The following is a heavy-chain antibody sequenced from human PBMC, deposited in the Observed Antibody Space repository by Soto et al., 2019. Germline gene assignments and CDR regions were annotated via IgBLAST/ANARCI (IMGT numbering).Heavy chain of an antibody. CDR1: GFTFSNAW. V-gene: IGHV3-15*01. Sequence: EVQLVESGGGLVKPGGSLRLSCAASGFTFSNAWMSWVRQAPGKGLEWVGRIKSKTDGGTTDYAAPVKGRFTISRDDSKNTLYLQMNSLKTEDTAVYYCTTHLTTSIVVVVAATRFFDYWGQGTLVTVSS. CDR3: TTHLTTSIVVVVAATRFFDY. D-gene: IGHD2-15*01. J-gene: IGHJ4*02. CDR2: IKSKTDGGTT.